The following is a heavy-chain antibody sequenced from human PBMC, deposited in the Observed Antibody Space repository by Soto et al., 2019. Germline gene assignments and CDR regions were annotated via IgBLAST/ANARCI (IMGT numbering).Heavy chain of an antibody. V-gene: IGHV3-23*01. D-gene: IGHD1-26*01. CDR2: ISGSGGST. CDR3: AKVLFSGSYRPFDAFDI. J-gene: IGHJ3*02. CDR1: GFTFSSYA. Sequence: GGSRRRSCAASGFTFSSYAMSWVREAPGKGLEWVSAISGSGGSTYYADSVKGRFTISRDNSKNTLYLQMNRLRAEDTAVYYCAKVLFSGSYRPFDAFDIWGQGTMVTVSS.